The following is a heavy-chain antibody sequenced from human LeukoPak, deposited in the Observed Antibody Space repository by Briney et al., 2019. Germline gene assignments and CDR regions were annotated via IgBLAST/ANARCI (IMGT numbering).Heavy chain of an antibody. Sequence: PSETLSLTCTVSGGSISSGSYYWSWIRQPAGKGLEWIGHIYTSGSTNYNPSLKSRVTISVDTSKNRFSLKLSSVTAADTAVYYCASDRIWFGESTNEYWGQGTLVTVSS. CDR1: GGSISSGSYY. V-gene: IGHV4-61*09. CDR2: IYTSGST. D-gene: IGHD3-10*01. CDR3: ASDRIWFGESTNEY. J-gene: IGHJ4*02.